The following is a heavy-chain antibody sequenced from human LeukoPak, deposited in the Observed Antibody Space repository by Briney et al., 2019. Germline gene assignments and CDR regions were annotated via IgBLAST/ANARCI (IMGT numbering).Heavy chain of an antibody. J-gene: IGHJ5*02. Sequence: ASVKVSCTASGYTFTGYYMHWVRQAPGQGLEWMGWINPNSGGTNCAQKFQGGVTMTRDTSISTAYMELSRLGSDDTAVYYCARDLLGYDYVWGSITAWFDPWGQGTLVTVSS. D-gene: IGHD3-16*01. CDR2: INPNSGGT. CDR1: GYTFTGYY. V-gene: IGHV1-2*02. CDR3: ARDLLGYDYVWGSITAWFDP.